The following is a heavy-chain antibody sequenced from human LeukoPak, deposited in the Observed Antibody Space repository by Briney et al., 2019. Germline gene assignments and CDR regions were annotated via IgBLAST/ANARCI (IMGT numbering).Heavy chain of an antibody. CDR3: AKQMGYQREYYFDY. D-gene: IGHD2-2*01. J-gene: IGHJ4*02. CDR1: GFTFSSYW. V-gene: IGHV3-23*01. Sequence: GGSLRLSCAASGFTFSSYWMSWVRQAPGKGLEWVSAISGGGGSTYYADSVKGRFTISRDNSKNTLYLQMNSLRAEDTAVYYCAKQMGYQREYYFDYWGQGTLVTVSS. CDR2: ISGGGGST.